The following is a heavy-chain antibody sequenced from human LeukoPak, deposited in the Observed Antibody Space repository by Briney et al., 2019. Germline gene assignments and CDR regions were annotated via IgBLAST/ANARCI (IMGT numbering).Heavy chain of an antibody. CDR2: INHSGST. Sequence: PSETLSLTCAVYGGSFSGYYWSWIRQPPGKGLEWVGEINHSGSTNYNPSLKSRVTISVDTSKNRFSLKLSSVTAADTAVYYCARGGRLNCSGGSCKPYYFDYWGQGTLVTVSS. CDR1: GGSFSGYY. J-gene: IGHJ4*02. V-gene: IGHV4-34*01. CDR3: ARGGRLNCSGGSCKPYYFDY. D-gene: IGHD2-15*01.